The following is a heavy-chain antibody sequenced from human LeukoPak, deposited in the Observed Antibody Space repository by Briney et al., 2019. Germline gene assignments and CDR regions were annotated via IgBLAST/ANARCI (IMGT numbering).Heavy chain of an antibody. CDR2: IYSGGFT. J-gene: IGHJ4*02. V-gene: IGHV3-53*01. CDR1: GFTVSSNY. D-gene: IGHD6-25*01. Sequence: PGGSLRLSCAASGFTVSSNYMSWVRQAPGKGLEWVSVIYSGGFTHYADSVKGRFTVSRDDAKNSLYLQMNSLRVEDTAVYYCAREHSSSGWGYFDYWGQGTLVTVSS. CDR3: AREHSSSGWGYFDY.